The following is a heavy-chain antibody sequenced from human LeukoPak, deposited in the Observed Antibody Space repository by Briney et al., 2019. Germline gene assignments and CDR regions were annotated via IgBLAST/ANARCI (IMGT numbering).Heavy chain of an antibody. Sequence: GGSLRLSCAASGFTFSSYGMHWVRQAPGKGLEWVAVIWYDGSNKYYADSVKGRFTISRDNSKNTLYLQMNSLRAEDTAVYYCAKHPESGNFDYWGRGTLVTVSS. J-gene: IGHJ4*02. CDR2: IWYDGSNK. CDR1: GFTFSSYG. CDR3: AKHPESGNFDY. D-gene: IGHD1-14*01. V-gene: IGHV3-33*06.